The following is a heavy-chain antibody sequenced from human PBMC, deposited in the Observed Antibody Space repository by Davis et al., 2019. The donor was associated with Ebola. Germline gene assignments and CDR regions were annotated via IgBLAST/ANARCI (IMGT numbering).Heavy chain of an antibody. Sequence: PGGSLRLSCAASGFPFTGYWMGWVRQAPGTGLEWVANINQYGNERYYVDSVKGRFTISRDRAKNSLFLQMNNLRAEDTAVYYCAKDGGDSGIRFDSWGQGTLVTVSS. CDR1: GFPFTGYW. D-gene: IGHD3-10*01. CDR3: AKDGGDSGIRFDS. J-gene: IGHJ4*02. V-gene: IGHV3-7*01. CDR2: INQYGNER.